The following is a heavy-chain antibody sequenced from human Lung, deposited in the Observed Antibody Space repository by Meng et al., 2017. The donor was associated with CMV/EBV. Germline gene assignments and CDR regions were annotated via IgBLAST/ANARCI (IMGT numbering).Heavy chain of an antibody. CDR1: GYAFTSYG. CDR2: ISANSGNT. V-gene: IGHV1-18*01. D-gene: IGHD2-2*01. CDR3: ARATDTLYQLLFSRVPPYYYYGMDV. J-gene: IGHJ6*02. Sequence: ASVXVSXKASGYAFTSYGISWVRRAPGQGLEWMGWISANSGNTHYAQNLQGRVTMTTDTSTSTAYMDLRSLSSDDTAVYYCARATDTLYQLLFSRVPPYYYYGMDVWGQGTXVTVYS.